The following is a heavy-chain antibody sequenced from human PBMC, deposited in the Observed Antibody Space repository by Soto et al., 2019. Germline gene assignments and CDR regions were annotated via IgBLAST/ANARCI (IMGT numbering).Heavy chain of an antibody. J-gene: IGHJ4*02. CDR2: ITSDGKSK. Sequence: GGSLRLSCAASGFNFSNHGMHWVRQRPAEGLVWGSRITSDGKSKAYAESVKGRVTISVDTPKSQFSLKLSSVTATDTAVYYRTRLVVGPSSGYVGFDHWRKGTRVTVSS. CDR3: TRLVVGPSSGYVGFDH. CDR1: GFNFSNHG. V-gene: IGHV3-74*01. D-gene: IGHD2-15*01.